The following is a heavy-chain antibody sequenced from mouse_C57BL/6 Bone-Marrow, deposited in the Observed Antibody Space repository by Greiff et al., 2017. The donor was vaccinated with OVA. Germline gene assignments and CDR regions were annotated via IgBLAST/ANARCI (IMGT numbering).Heavy chain of an antibody. D-gene: IGHD1-1*01. Sequence: EVQLQQSGPGLVKPSQSLSLTCSVTGYSITSGYYWNWIRQFPGNKLEWMGYISYDGSNNYNPSLKNRISITRDTSKNQFFLKLNSVTTEDTATYYCARGITTVVLDYWGQGTTLTVSS. J-gene: IGHJ2*01. CDR1: GYSITSGYY. CDR3: ARGITTVVLDY. CDR2: ISYDGSN. V-gene: IGHV3-6*01.